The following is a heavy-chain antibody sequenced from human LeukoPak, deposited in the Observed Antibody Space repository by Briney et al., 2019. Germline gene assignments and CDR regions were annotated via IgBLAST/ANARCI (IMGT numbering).Heavy chain of an antibody. D-gene: IGHD5-18*01. CDR2: NSAYNGNK. V-gene: IGHV1-18*01. CDR3: ARDGVRSYGLWGYFDY. J-gene: IGHJ4*02. CDR1: GYTFTSYG. Sequence: ASVKVSCKASGYTFTSYGISWVRPAPGQGLEWMGWNSAYNGNKNYAQKLQGRVTMTTDTSTSTAYMELRSLRSDDTAVYYCARDGVRSYGLWGYFDYWGQGTLVTVSS.